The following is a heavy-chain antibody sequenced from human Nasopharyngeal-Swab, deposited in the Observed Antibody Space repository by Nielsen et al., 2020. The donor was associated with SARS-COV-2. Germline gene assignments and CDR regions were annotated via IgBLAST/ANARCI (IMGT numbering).Heavy chain of an antibody. Sequence: ASVKVSCKASGYTFTSYAMNWVRQAPGQGLEWMGWINTNTGNPTYAQGFTGRFVFSLDTSVSTAYLRISSLKAEDTAVYYCARDHFTSSGPNGWFDPWGQGTLVTVSS. J-gene: IGHJ5*02. CDR2: INTNTGNP. D-gene: IGHD3-3*01. CDR1: GYTFTSYA. CDR3: ARDHFTSSGPNGWFDP. V-gene: IGHV7-4-1*02.